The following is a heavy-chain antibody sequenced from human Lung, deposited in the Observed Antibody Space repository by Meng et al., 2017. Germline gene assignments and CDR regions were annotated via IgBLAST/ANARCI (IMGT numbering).Heavy chain of an antibody. Sequence: QVQLQLWRAGLLTPSETLSLTCAVYGGSLSGSYWSWIRQSPAKGLEWIGKINHGGSTNYNPSLESRVTISVDTPKNQFSLRLTSMTVADTAVYYCARERHSTIIRGVIDFWGQGALVTVSS. CDR1: GGSLSGSY. V-gene: IGHV4-34*01. CDR2: INHGGST. J-gene: IGHJ4*02. CDR3: ARERHSTIIRGVIDF. D-gene: IGHD3-10*01.